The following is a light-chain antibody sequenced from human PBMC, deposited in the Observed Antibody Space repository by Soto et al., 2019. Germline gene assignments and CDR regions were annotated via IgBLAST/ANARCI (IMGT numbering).Light chain of an antibody. Sequence: DIQMTQSPSSLSASVGDRVTITCRAGQSISSYLNWYQQKPGKAPKLLIYAASSLQSGVPSRFSGSGSGTDFTLTISSLQPEDFAIYYCQRYNNWPLTFGGGTKV. J-gene: IGKJ4*01. CDR1: QSISSY. CDR2: AAS. CDR3: QRYNNWPLT. V-gene: IGKV1-39*01.